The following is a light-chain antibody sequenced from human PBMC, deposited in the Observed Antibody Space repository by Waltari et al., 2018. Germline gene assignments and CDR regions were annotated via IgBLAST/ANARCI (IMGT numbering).Light chain of an antibody. CDR1: SRDVGGYNY. V-gene: IGLV2-8*01. CDR3: SSYAGSNNLV. Sequence: QSALTQPPSASGSPGQSVTISCTGPSRDVGGYNYVSWYQQHPGKAPKLMIYEVSQRPSGVPDRFSGSKSGNTASLTVSGLQAEDEADYYCSSYAGSNNLVFGGGTKLTVL. CDR2: EVS. J-gene: IGLJ2*01.